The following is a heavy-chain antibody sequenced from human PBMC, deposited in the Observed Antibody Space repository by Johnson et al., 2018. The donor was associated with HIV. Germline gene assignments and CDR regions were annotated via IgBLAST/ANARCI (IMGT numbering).Heavy chain of an antibody. J-gene: IGHJ3*02. CDR2: ISSAGTT. CDR3: ARDGYSSAWYGEDAFDI. Sequence: VQLVESGGGLIQPGGSLRLSCAASGFTVSSYYMSWIRQAPGKGLEWVSVISSAGTTYYADSEKGRFTISRDSSKNTLYLQMNSLRAEDTAVYYCARDGYSSAWYGEDAFDIWGQGTMVTVSS. CDR1: GFTVSSYY. V-gene: IGHV3-53*01. D-gene: IGHD6-19*01.